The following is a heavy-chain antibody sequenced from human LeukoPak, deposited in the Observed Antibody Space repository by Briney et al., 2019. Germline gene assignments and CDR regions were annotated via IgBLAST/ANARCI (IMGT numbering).Heavy chain of an antibody. V-gene: IGHV3-7*01. CDR3: ARNDGDFKQY. J-gene: IGHJ4*02. CDR2: IKQDGSEK. D-gene: IGHD4-17*01. CDR1: GFTFSNYW. Sequence: GGSLRLSCAASGFTFSNYWMSWVRQAPGKGLEWVANIKQDGSEKYYVGSVKGRFTISRDNAKNSLYLQMNSLRAEDTAVYYCARNDGDFKQYWGQGTLVTVSS.